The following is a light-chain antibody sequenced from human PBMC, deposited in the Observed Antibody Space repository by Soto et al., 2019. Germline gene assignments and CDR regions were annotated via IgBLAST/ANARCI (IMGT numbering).Light chain of an antibody. V-gene: IGKV1-5*03. CDR3: QHWVDYMWT. CDR2: KAS. CDR1: QSISSW. J-gene: IGKJ1*01. Sequence: DIHLTQSPSTLSASVGDRVTITCRASQSISSWLAWYQQKPGKAPKLLIYKASTLESGVPSRFSGSGSGTEFTLTISSLQPDDFGTYYCQHWVDYMWTFGQGTKVEIK.